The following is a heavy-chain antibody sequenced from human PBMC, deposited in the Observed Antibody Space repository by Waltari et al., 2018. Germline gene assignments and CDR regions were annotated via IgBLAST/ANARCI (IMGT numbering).Heavy chain of an antibody. Sequence: QLQLQESGPGLVKPSETLSLTCTVSGGSISSSSYSCGWIRQPPGKGLEWIGSIYYSGSTYYNPSLKSRVTISVDTSKNQFSLKLSSVTAADTAVYYCARGWIQLSTYYDAFDIWGQGTMVTVSS. D-gene: IGHD5-18*01. CDR3: ARGWIQLSTYYDAFDI. CDR1: GGSISSSSYS. J-gene: IGHJ3*02. V-gene: IGHV4-39*01. CDR2: IYYSGST.